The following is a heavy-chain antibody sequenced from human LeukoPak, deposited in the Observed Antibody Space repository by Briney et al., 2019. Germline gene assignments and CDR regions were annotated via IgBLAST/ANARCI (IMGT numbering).Heavy chain of an antibody. CDR1: EFTFSSYA. V-gene: IGHV3-20*04. J-gene: IGHJ6*03. CDR2: INWNGGST. D-gene: IGHD3-10*01. Sequence: GGSLRLSCAASEFTFSSYAMSWVRQAPGEGLEWVSGINWNGGSTGYADSVKGRFTISRDNAKSSLYLQMNSLRAEDTALYYCAREAYGSGSYFLYYYYYMDVWGKGTTVTVSS. CDR3: AREAYGSGSYFLYYYYYMDV.